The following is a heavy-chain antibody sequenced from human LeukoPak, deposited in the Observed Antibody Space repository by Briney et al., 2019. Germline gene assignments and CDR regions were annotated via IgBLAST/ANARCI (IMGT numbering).Heavy chain of an antibody. CDR1: GGSFSGYY. V-gene: IGHV4-34*01. CDR3: ARVYYYYYMDV. Sequence: SETLSLTCAVYGGSFSGYYWSWLRQPPGKGLEWIGEINHSGSTNYNPSLKSRVTISVDTSKNQFSLKLSSVTAADTAVYYCARVYYYYYMDVWGKGTTVTVSS. J-gene: IGHJ6*03. CDR2: INHSGST.